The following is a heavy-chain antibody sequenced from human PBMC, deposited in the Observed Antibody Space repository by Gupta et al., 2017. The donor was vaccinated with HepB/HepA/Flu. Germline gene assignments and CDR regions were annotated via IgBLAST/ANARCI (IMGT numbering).Heavy chain of an antibody. J-gene: IGHJ4*02. CDR3: ARGGFCSSTSCYGFDY. Sequence: EWIGHIYYTGSTYYNPSLNSRVTISVDTSKNQFSLRLTSVTAADTAVYYCARGGFCSSTSCYGFDYWGQGSLVTVSS. D-gene: IGHD2-2*01. V-gene: IGHV4-31*02. CDR2: IYYTGST.